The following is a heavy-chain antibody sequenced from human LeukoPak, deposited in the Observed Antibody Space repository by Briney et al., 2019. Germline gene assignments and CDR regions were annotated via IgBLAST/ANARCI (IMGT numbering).Heavy chain of an antibody. D-gene: IGHD6-13*01. CDR3: ARGDKYSSSWYDGNWFDP. CDR2: INWNGGST. Sequence: PGGSLRLSCAASGFTFDDYGMSWVRQAPGKGLEWVSGINWNGGSTGYADSVKGRFTISRDNAKNSLYLQMNSLRAEDTALYYCARGDKYSSSWYDGNWFDPWGQGTLVTASS. J-gene: IGHJ5*02. CDR1: GFTFDDYG. V-gene: IGHV3-20*04.